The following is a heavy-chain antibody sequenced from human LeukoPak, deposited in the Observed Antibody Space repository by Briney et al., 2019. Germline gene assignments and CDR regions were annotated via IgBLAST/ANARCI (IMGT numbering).Heavy chain of an antibody. CDR3: ARRRYYYDSSGYYYDYFDY. Sequence: PSETLSLTCTVSGGSISSGGYYWSWIRQPPGKGLEWIGYIYYSGSTNYNPSLKSRVTISVDTSKNQFSLKLSSVTAADTAVYYCARRRYYYDSSGYYYDYFDYWGQGTLVTVSS. CDR2: IYYSGST. J-gene: IGHJ4*02. V-gene: IGHV4-61*08. D-gene: IGHD3-22*01. CDR1: GGSISSGGYY.